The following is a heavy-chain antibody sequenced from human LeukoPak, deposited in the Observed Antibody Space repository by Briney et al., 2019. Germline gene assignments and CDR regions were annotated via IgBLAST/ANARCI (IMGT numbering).Heavy chain of an antibody. D-gene: IGHD2-2*01. CDR2: ISWNSGSI. CDR1: GFTFDDYA. CDR3: AKGCRVVPAAFTWHDWFDP. V-gene: IGHV3-9*01. Sequence: SGGSLRLSCAASGFTFDDYAMHWVRQAPGKGLEWVSGISWNSGSIGYADSVKGRFTISRDNAKNSLYLQMNSLRAEDTALYYCAKGCRVVPAAFTWHDWFDPWGQGTLVTVSS. J-gene: IGHJ5*02.